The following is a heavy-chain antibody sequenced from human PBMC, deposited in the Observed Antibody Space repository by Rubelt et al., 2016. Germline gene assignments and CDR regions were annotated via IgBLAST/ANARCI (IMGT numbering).Heavy chain of an antibody. CDR1: GGSISSGGYS. CDR2: IYHSGST. J-gene: IGHJ4*02. CDR3: AREDMGYLFDY. D-gene: IGHD5-18*01. Sequence: QLQLQESGSGLVKPSQTLSLTCAVSGGSISSGGYSWSWIRQPPGKGLEWIGEIYHSGSTNYNPSLKSRVTISVDKSKNQFSLKLSSVTAADTAVYYCAREDMGYLFDYWGQGTLVTVSS. V-gene: IGHV4-30-2*01.